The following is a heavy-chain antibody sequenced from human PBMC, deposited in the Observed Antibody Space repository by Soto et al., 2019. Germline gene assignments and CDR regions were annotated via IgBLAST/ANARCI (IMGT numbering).Heavy chain of an antibody. J-gene: IGHJ3*02. Sequence: SETLSLTCTVSGGSISSGGYYWSWIRQHPGKGLEWIGNIYYSGSTYYNPSLKSRVTISVDTSKNQFSLKLSSVTAADTAVYYCARNPRGTGTKDAFDIWGQGTMVTVSS. CDR3: ARNPRGTGTKDAFDI. D-gene: IGHD3-16*01. CDR2: IYYSGST. CDR1: GGSISSGGYY. V-gene: IGHV4-31*03.